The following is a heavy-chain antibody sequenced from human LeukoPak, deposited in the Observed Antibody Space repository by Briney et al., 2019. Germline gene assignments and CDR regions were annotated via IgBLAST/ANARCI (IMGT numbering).Heavy chain of an antibody. CDR3: AKDLSIVVVTAIRSPYDY. V-gene: IGHV3-23*01. J-gene: IGHJ4*02. Sequence: GGSLRLSCAASGFTFSSYAMSWVRQAPGKGLEWVSTISGSGGSTYYADSVKGRFTISRDNSKNTLYLQMNSLRAEDTAVYYCAKDLSIVVVTAIRSPYDYWGQGTPVTVSS. D-gene: IGHD2-21*02. CDR2: ISGSGGST. CDR1: GFTFSSYA.